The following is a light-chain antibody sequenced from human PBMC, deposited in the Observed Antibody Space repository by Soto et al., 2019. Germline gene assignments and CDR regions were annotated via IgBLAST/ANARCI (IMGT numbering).Light chain of an antibody. V-gene: IGKV1-5*03. J-gene: IGKJ1*01. CDR1: QSLSSW. CDR3: QQYKSAFGT. CDR2: KAS. Sequence: DIQMTQSPSTLSASVGDRVTITCRASQSLSSWLAWLQQKPGKAPKLLIYKASTLESGVPSRFSGSGSGTEFTLTISSLQPEDSATYYCQQYKSAFGTLGQGTKVDIK.